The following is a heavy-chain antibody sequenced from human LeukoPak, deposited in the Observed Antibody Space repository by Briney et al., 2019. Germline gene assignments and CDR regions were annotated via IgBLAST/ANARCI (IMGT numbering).Heavy chain of an antibody. CDR3: ARAGDYGENDY. D-gene: IGHD4-17*01. J-gene: IGHJ4*02. V-gene: IGHV3-7*03. CDR1: GFTFSSHW. CDR2: INQDGSER. Sequence: GGSLRLSCAASGFTFSSHWMTWVRQAPGKGLEWVANINQDGSERYYVDSVKGRFTISRDNAKNSLYLQMNSLRAEDTALYYCARAGDYGENDYWGQGTLVPVSS.